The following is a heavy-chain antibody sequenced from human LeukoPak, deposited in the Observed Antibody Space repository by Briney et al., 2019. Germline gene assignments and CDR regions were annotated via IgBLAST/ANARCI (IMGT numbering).Heavy chain of an antibody. CDR1: GGSISSYY. J-gene: IGHJ6*03. CDR2: IYTSGST. D-gene: IGHD3-3*01. V-gene: IGHV4-4*07. Sequence: SETLSLTCTVSGGSISSYYWSWIRQPAGKGLEWLGRIYTSGSTNYNPSLKSRVTMSVDTSKNQFSLKLSSVTAADTAVYYCARDRRVLRFLEDYYYYMDVWGKGTTVTVSS. CDR3: ARDRRVLRFLEDYYYYMDV.